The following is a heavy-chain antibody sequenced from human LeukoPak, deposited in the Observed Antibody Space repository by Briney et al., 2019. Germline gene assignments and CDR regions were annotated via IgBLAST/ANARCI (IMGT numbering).Heavy chain of an antibody. CDR1: GFTFSNYS. D-gene: IGHD2-21*02. Sequence: GGSLRLSCATSGFTFSNYSFHWVRQAPGKGLEWVAVISYDGSDKYYADSVKGRFTISRDNSKKTLYLQVNSLRPEDTAVYYCAKDEGSSCGGDCPLDYWGQGTLVTVSS. CDR2: ISYDGSDK. V-gene: IGHV3-30*18. J-gene: IGHJ4*02. CDR3: AKDEGSSCGGDCPLDY.